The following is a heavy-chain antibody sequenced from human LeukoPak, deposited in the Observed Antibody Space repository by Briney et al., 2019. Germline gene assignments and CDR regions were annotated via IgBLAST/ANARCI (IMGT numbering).Heavy chain of an antibody. V-gene: IGHV3-30*02. Sequence: LSGGSLRLSCAASGFTFSNYGMHWVRQAPGKWLEWVASIRYDGGNKYYADSLKGRFTISRDNSKNRLYLQKNSLREEDTAVYYCGRDHNWGDYWGLGTLVTVSS. CDR1: GFTFSNYG. CDR2: IRYDGGNK. D-gene: IGHD7-27*01. J-gene: IGHJ4*02. CDR3: GRDHNWGDY.